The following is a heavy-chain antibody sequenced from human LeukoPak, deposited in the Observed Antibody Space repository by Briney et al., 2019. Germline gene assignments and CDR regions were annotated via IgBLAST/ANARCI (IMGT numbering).Heavy chain of an antibody. D-gene: IGHD2-2*01. V-gene: IGHV3-7*01. Sequence: GGSLRLSCAASGFTFSSYWMSWVRQAPGKGLVWVANIKQDGSEKYYVDSVKGRFTISRDNAKNSLYLQMNSLRAEDTAVYYCARTNYRVVVPAAIDYWGQGTLVTVSS. CDR3: ARTNYRVVVPAAIDY. CDR2: IKQDGSEK. CDR1: GFTFSSYW. J-gene: IGHJ4*02.